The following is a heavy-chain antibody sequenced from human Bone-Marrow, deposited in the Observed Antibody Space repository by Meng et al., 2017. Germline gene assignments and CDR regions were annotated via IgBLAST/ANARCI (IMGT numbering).Heavy chain of an antibody. CDR2: INPNSGGT. CDR1: GYTFTGYY. Sequence: QVRLVRSGVEVKKPGASVTVSCKASGYTFTGYYINWVRQAPGQGLEWMGRINPNSGGTNYAQNFQGRVTMTRDTSISTVYMELSRLTSDDTAVYYCARDSTSAYADSWGQGTLVTVSS. J-gene: IGHJ4*02. D-gene: IGHD5-12*01. CDR3: ARDSTSAYADS. V-gene: IGHV1-2*06.